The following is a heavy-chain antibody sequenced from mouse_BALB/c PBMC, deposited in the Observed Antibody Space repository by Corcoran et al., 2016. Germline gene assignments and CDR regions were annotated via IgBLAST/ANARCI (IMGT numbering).Heavy chain of an antibody. Sequence: EVQLQQSGPELVKPGASVKLSCKASGYSFTGYYMHWVKQSHVKSLGWIGRINPYNGATSYNQNFKDKASLTVDKSSSTAYMELHSLTSEDSAVYYCARSLYGNGTMDYWGQGTSVTVSS. J-gene: IGHJ4*01. CDR1: GYSFTGYY. CDR3: ARSLYGNGTMDY. V-gene: IGHV1-26*01. D-gene: IGHD2-1*01. CDR2: INPYNGAT.